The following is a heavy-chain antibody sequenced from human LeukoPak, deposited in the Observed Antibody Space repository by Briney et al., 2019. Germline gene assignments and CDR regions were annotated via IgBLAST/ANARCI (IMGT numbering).Heavy chain of an antibody. D-gene: IGHD2-21*01. CDR1: GFTFSAYH. CDR3: ARVWQDYSGVDY. Sequence: GGSLRLSCAASGFTFSAYHINWVRQAPGKGLEWISYISTTGTTIHYADSVKGRFAISRDNAKSSLYLQMNSLRDEDSAVYYCARVWQDYSGVDYWGQGTLVTVSS. V-gene: IGHV3-48*02. J-gene: IGHJ4*02. CDR2: ISTTGTTI.